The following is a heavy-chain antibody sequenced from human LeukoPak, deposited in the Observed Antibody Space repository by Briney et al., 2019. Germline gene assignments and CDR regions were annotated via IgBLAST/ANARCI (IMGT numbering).Heavy chain of an antibody. D-gene: IGHD2-21*02. CDR3: ASEICGGDCYYDY. Sequence: ASVKVSCTASGYTFTSYYMHWVRQAPGQGLEWMGIINPSGGSTSYAQKVQGRVTMTRDTSTSTVYMELSSLRSEDTAVYYCASEICGGDCYYDYWGQGTLVTVSS. V-gene: IGHV1-46*01. CDR2: INPSGGST. J-gene: IGHJ4*02. CDR1: GYTFTSYY.